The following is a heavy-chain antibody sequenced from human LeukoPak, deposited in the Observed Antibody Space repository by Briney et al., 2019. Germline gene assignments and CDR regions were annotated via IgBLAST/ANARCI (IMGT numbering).Heavy chain of an antibody. J-gene: IGHJ3*01. CDR3: ARRLSLRFDAFAV. D-gene: IGHD3-3*01. Sequence: GGSLRLSCAASGFTVSSNYMSWVRQAPGKGLEWVSVIYSGGSTYYADSVKGRFTISRDTSKNTLLLQMNSLRADDTALYFCARRLSLRFDAFAVWGPGTVVTVSS. CDR1: GFTVSSNY. V-gene: IGHV3-53*01. CDR2: IYSGGST.